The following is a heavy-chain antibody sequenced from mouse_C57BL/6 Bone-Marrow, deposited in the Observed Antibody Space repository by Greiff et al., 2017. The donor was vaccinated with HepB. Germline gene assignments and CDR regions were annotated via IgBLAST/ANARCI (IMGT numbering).Heavy chain of an antibody. CDR3: AKNPDTTVAMDY. CDR1: GFSLTSYG. Sequence: VMLVESGPGLVQPSQSLSITCTVSGFSLTSYGVHWVRQPPGKGLEWLGVIWSGGSTDYNAAFISRLSISKDNSKSQVFFKMNSLQADDTAIYYCAKNPDTTVAMDYWGQGTSVTVSS. V-gene: IGHV2-4*01. J-gene: IGHJ4*01. CDR2: IWSGGST. D-gene: IGHD1-1*01.